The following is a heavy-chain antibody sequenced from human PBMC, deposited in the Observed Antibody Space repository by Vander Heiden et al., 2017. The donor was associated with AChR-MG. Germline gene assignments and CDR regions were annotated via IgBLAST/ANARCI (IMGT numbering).Heavy chain of an antibody. V-gene: IGHV1-69*01. D-gene: IGHD5-12*01. CDR2: IIPIFGTA. J-gene: IGHJ6*02. CDR3: ARGRVDRVATTHGMDV. CDR1: GGTFRSYA. Sequence: QVQLVQSGAEVKKPGSSVKVSCKASGGTFRSYAISWVRQAPGQGLEWMGGIIPIFGTANYAQKFQGRVTITADESTSTAYMELSSLRSEDTAVYYCARGRVDRVATTHGMDVWGQGTTVTVSS.